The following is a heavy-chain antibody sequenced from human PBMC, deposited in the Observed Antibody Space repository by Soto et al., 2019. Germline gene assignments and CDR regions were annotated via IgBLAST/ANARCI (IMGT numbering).Heavy chain of an antibody. J-gene: IGHJ3*02. D-gene: IGHD3-10*01. Sequence: GGSLRLSCSASGFTFSSYWMHWVRQAPGKGLVWVSRINSDGSSTSYADSVKGRFTISRDNAKNTLYLQMNSLRAEDTAVYYCAREGLTRPRGAFDIWGQGTMVTVSS. CDR3: AREGLTRPRGAFDI. V-gene: IGHV3-74*01. CDR2: INSDGSST. CDR1: GFTFSSYW.